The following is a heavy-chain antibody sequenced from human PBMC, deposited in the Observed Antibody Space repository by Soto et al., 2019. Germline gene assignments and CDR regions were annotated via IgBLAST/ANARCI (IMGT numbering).Heavy chain of an antibody. D-gene: IGHD2-2*01. CDR3: ARGGGGSSLDY. Sequence: EVQLVETGGGLIQPGGSLRLSCTASGLTVSSNYISWVRQAPGKGLEWVSIISGGGTTYYADSVKGRFTISRDNPKNTLYLQMNSLRGEDTAVYYCARGGGGSSLDYWGQGTLVTVSS. CDR1: GLTVSSNY. CDR2: ISGGGTT. V-gene: IGHV3-53*02. J-gene: IGHJ4*02.